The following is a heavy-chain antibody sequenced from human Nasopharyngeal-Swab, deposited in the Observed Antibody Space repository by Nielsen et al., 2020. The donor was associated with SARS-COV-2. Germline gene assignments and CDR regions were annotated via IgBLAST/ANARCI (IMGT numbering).Heavy chain of an antibody. CDR3: ARGESGFDPLDC. V-gene: IGHV3-53*01. J-gene: IGHJ4*02. CDR2: IYSGGDT. CDR1: GFTVSSQY. Sequence: GGSLRLSCAASGFTVSSQYMNWVRQAPGKGREWVSLIYSGGDTDYADSVKGRFIMSRDKSKNTLYLQMNRLRAEDTAVYYCARGESGFDPLDCWGQGTLVTVSS. D-gene: IGHD3-3*01.